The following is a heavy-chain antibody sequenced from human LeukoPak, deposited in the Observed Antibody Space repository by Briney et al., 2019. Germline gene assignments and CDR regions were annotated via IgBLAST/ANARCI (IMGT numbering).Heavy chain of an antibody. V-gene: IGHV4-38-2*01. D-gene: IGHD2-21*02. CDR3: ARVLIVVVTGEYDAFDI. CDR1: GYSISSSNY. Sequence: PAETLSLTCAVSGYSISSSNYWGWIRQPPGKGLEWIGNIHHIGNTYYNPSLKNRVTISLDTSKNQFSLKLSSVTAADTAVYYCARVLIVVVTGEYDAFDIWGQGTMVTVSS. CDR2: IHHIGNT. J-gene: IGHJ3*02.